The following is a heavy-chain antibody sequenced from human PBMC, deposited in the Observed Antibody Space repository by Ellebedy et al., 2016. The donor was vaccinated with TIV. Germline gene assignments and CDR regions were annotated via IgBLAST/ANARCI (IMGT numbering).Heavy chain of an antibody. CDR2: ISSNSNYI. CDR3: ARGAMAAAGDDY. D-gene: IGHD6-13*01. Sequence: PGGSLRLSCAAFGFIFSTYAMSWVRQAPGKGLGWVSSISSNSNYIYYADSVRGRFTISRDNAKKSLYLQMNSLRAEDTAVYYCARGAMAAAGDDYWGQGTLVTVSS. V-gene: IGHV3-21*01. CDR1: GFIFSTYA. J-gene: IGHJ4*02.